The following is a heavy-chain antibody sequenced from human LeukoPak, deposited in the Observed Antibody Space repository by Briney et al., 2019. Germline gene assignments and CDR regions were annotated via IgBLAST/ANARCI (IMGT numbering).Heavy chain of an antibody. CDR2: RYYSGST. J-gene: IGHJ3*02. CDR3: ARVLAYCGGDCYYDAFDI. CDR1: GGSVSSYY. Sequence: SETLSLTCTVSGGSVSSYYWSWIRQPAGKGLEWIGYRYYSGSTNYNPSLKSRVTISVDTSKNQFSLKLSSVTAADTAVYYCARVLAYCGGDCYYDAFDIWGQGTMVTVSS. V-gene: IGHV4-59*02. D-gene: IGHD2-21*02.